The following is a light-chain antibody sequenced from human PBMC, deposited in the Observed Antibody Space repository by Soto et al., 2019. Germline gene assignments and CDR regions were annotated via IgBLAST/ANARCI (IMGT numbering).Light chain of an antibody. CDR3: QQYNNWPPYT. Sequence: EIVMTQSPATLSVSPGERATLSCRASQSVSSNLAWYQQKPGQAPRLLIYGASTRATGIPARFSGSGSETEFTLTTSSLQSEDVAVYYSQQYNNWPPYTFGQGTKLEIK. CDR1: QSVSSN. V-gene: IGKV3-15*01. J-gene: IGKJ2*01. CDR2: GAS.